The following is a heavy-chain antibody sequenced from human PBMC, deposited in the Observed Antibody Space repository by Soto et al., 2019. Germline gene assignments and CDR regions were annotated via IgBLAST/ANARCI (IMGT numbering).Heavy chain of an antibody. Sequence: QITLEESGPTLVKPTQTLTLTCTFSGFSLNERAVGVGWIRQPPGKALEWLAFTYWDDDNHYSPSLKNRLTITKDTSKNQVVLTMTNTDPADTATYYCAHGSGWQFDYWGQGTQVTVSS. CDR1: GFSLNERAVG. D-gene: IGHD6-19*01. V-gene: IGHV2-5*02. J-gene: IGHJ4*02. CDR3: AHGSGWQFDY. CDR2: TYWDDDN.